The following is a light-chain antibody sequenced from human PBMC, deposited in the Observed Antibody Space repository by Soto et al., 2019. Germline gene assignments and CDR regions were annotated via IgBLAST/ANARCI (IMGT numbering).Light chain of an antibody. J-gene: IGKJ5*01. V-gene: IGKV3-11*01. CDR3: QQRSNWPPVT. Sequence: NVLTQSPATLSLSPGERATFSCRASQSINTYLAWYQQKPGQAPRLLIYDTSNRATGIPARFSGSGSGTDFTLTISSLEPEDFAVYYCQQRSNWPPVTFGQGTRLEIK. CDR1: QSINTY. CDR2: DTS.